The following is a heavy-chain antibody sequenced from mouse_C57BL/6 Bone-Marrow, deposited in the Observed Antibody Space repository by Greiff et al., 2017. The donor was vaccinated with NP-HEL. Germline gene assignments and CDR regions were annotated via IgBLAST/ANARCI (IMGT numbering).Heavy chain of an antibody. CDR2: VYPSDSET. V-gene: IGHV1-61*01. D-gene: IGHD1-1*01. CDR3: ARDYYGSSSYFDY. Sequence: VQLQQPGAELVRPGSSVKLSCKASGYTFTSYWMDWVKQRPGQGLEWIGNVYPSDSETHYNQKFKDKATLTVDKSSSTAYMQLISLTSEDSAVYYCARDYYGSSSYFDYWGQGTTLTVSS. CDR1: GYTFTSYW. J-gene: IGHJ2*01.